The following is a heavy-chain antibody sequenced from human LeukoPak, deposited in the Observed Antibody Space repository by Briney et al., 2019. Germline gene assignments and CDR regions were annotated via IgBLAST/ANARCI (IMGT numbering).Heavy chain of an antibody. CDR1: VGTLSSYA. CDR2: IIPIFGTA. D-gene: IGHD3-3*01. J-gene: IGHJ4*02. CDR3: ARSQVAIFGQRSYYFDY. Sequence: SVKVSCKASVGTLSSYAISWLRQAPGQGLDWMGGIIPIFGTANYAQKFQGRVTITTNESTSTAYMELSSLRSEDTAVYYCARSQVAIFGQRSYYFDYWGQGTLVTVSS. V-gene: IGHV1-69*05.